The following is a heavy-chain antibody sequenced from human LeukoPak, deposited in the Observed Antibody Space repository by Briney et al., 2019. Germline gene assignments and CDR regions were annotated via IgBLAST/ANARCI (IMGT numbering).Heavy chain of an antibody. CDR2: INPNSGGT. D-gene: IGHD2-2*02. V-gene: IGHV1-2*02. CDR1: GYTFTGYY. CDR3: ARGRRALIYCSSTSCYTGDWFDP. Sequence: ASVKVSCKASGYTFTGYYTHWVRQAPGQGLEWMGWINPNSGGTNYAQKFQGRVTMTRDTSISTAYMELSRLRSDDTAVYYCARGRRALIYCSSTSCYTGDWFDPWGQGTLVTVSS. J-gene: IGHJ5*02.